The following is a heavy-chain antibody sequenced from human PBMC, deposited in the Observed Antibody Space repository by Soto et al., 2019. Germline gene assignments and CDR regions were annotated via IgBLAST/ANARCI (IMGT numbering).Heavy chain of an antibody. V-gene: IGHV3-9*01. CDR1: GFTFDDYA. CDR3: ARDVAPRPRYMDV. CDR2: IDWNSATT. J-gene: IGHJ6*03. Sequence: EVQLVESGGGLVQPGRSLILSCAVSGFTFDDYAMHWVRQAPGKGLEWVSAIDWNSATTDYADSVKGRFTISRDNAKNSLYLQMNGLRAEDTALYYCARDVAPRPRYMDVWGKGTTVTVSS. D-gene: IGHD6-6*01.